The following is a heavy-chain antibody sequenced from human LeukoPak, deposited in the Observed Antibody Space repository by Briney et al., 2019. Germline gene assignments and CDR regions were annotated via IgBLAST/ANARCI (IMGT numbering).Heavy chain of an antibody. J-gene: IGHJ3*02. D-gene: IGHD3-22*01. CDR1: GFTFSDYA. CDR3: ARVLRYDNSGHDSFDI. V-gene: IGHV3-64*01. Sequence: GGSLRLSCAASGFTFSDYAMNWVRQAPGKGPEYVSAMSSNGGSTYYANSVKGRFTISRDNSKNTLYLQMGSLRPEDMGVYYCARVLRYDNSGHDSFDIWGQGTMVTVSS. CDR2: MSSNGGST.